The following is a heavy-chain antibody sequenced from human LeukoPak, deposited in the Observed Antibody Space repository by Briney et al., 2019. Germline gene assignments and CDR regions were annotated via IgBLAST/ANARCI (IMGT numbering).Heavy chain of an antibody. Sequence: PGGSLRLSCAASGFTVSSNYMSWVRQAPGKGLEWVSVIYSGGSTYYADSVKGRFTISRDNSKNTLHLQMNSLRVEDTAVCYCARARWDYFDYWGQGTLVTVSS. J-gene: IGHJ4*02. V-gene: IGHV3-53*01. CDR3: ARARWDYFDY. D-gene: IGHD5-24*01. CDR1: GFTVSSNY. CDR2: IYSGGST.